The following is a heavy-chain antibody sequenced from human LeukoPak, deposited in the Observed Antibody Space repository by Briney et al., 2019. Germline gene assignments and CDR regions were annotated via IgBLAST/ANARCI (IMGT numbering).Heavy chain of an antibody. V-gene: IGHV3-21*01. D-gene: IGHD7-27*01. Sequence: GGSLRLSCAASGYTFSSYAMSWVRQAPGKGLEWVSSISSSSSYIYYADSVKGRFTISRDNAKNSLYLQMNSLRAEDTAVYYCARVMRTGDFDYWGQGTLVTVSS. CDR3: ARVMRTGDFDY. CDR2: ISSSSSYI. CDR1: GYTFSSYA. J-gene: IGHJ4*02.